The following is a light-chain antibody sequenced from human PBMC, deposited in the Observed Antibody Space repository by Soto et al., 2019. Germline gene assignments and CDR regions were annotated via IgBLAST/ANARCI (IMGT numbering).Light chain of an antibody. J-gene: IGKJ1*01. V-gene: IGKV2-28*01. Sequence: IVMTQSPLYLPVTPGEPASISCRSSQSLLHSNGYNYLDWYLQKPGQSPQLLIYLGSNRASGVPDRFSGSGSGTDFTLKISRVEAEDVGVYYCMQPLQSWTFGQGTKVDI. CDR3: MQPLQSWT. CDR2: LGS. CDR1: QSLLHSNGYNY.